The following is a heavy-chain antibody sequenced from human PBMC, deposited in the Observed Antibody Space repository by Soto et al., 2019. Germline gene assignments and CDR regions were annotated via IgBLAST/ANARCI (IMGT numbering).Heavy chain of an antibody. Sequence: GASVKVSCKASGYTFTSYYMHWVRQAPGQGLEWMGIINPSGGSTSYAQKFQGRVTMTRDTSTSTVYMELRSLRSDDTAVYYCARDYVPRTYYYWFDPWGQGTLVTVSS. D-gene: IGHD1-26*01. CDR2: INPSGGST. V-gene: IGHV1-46*01. CDR3: ARDYVPRTYYYWFDP. J-gene: IGHJ5*02. CDR1: GYTFTSYY.